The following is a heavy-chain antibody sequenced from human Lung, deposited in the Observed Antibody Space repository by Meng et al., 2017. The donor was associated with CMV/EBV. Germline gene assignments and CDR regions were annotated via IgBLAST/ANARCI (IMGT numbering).Heavy chain of an antibody. CDR3: ARPLAIRPMLGYYYGLDV. V-gene: IGHV3-53*01. Sequence: GEXXKISCAASGFTVTDNYMIWVRQAPGKGLEWVSVIYSADRAYYADSVRGRFTISRDISKNTVYLQMLNLRAEDAAMYYCARPLAIRPMLGYYYGLDVWXQGTRVTVSS. J-gene: IGHJ6*02. D-gene: IGHD6-6*01. CDR1: GFTVTDNY. CDR2: IYSADRA.